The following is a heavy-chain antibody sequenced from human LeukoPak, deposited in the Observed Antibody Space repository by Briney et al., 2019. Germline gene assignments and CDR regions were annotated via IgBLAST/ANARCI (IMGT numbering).Heavy chain of an antibody. CDR2: IYYSGST. D-gene: IGHD1-26*01. Sequence: PSETLFLTCTVSGGSISSYYWSWIRQPPGKGLEWIGYIYYSGSTNYNPSLKSRVTISVDTSKNQFSLKLSSVTAADTAVYYCARQGELPFFDYWGQGTLVTVSS. J-gene: IGHJ4*02. V-gene: IGHV4-59*01. CDR3: ARQGELPFFDY. CDR1: GGSISSYY.